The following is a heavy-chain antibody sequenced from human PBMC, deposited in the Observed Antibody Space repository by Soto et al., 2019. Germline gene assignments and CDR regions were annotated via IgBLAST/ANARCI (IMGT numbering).Heavy chain of an antibody. CDR2: IYYSGST. CDR3: ARERYCSSTSCPYGMDV. J-gene: IGHJ6*02. V-gene: IGHV4-59*01. CDR1: GGSISSYY. D-gene: IGHD2-2*01. Sequence: SETLSLTCTVSGGSISSYYWSWIRQPPGKGLEWIGYIYYSGSTNYNPSLKSRVTISVATSKNQFSLKLSSVTAADTAVYYCARERYCSSTSCPYGMDVWGQGTKVTVSS.